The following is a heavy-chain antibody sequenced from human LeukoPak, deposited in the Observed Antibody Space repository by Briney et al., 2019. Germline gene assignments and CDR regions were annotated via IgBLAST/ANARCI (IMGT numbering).Heavy chain of an antibody. D-gene: IGHD6-13*01. V-gene: IGHV3-23*01. CDR3: AKDGGGGSRPH. CDR2: ISGSGANT. Sequence: GGSLRLSCAASGLTFSNYGMSWVRQAPGKGLEWVSRISGSGANTYYADSAKGRFTISRDNSENTLFLQMNSLRAEDTAVYYCAKDGGGGSRPHWGQGALVTVSS. J-gene: IGHJ4*02. CDR1: GLTFSNYG.